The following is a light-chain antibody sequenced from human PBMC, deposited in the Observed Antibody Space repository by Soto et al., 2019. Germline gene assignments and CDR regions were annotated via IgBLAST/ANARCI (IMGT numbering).Light chain of an antibody. CDR1: QSVSSSF. CDR2: GSN. Sequence: EIVLTQSPGTLSLSPGERATLSCRASQSVSSSFLAWYQNKPGQAPSLLVYGSNNRATGIPDRFSGSGSGTDFTLTISRLEPEDFAVYYCQQYGSSPRTYTFGQGTKLEIK. CDR3: QQYGSSPRTYT. V-gene: IGKV3-20*01. J-gene: IGKJ2*01.